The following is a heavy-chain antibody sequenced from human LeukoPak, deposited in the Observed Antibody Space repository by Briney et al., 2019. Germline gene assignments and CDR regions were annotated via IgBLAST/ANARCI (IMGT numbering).Heavy chain of an antibody. CDR1: DGSISSSSYY. D-gene: IGHD2/OR15-2a*01. CDR2: IYYSGNT. J-gene: IGHJ4*02. Sequence: SETLSFTCTVSDGSISSSSYYWGWIRQPPGKGLEWIGSIYYSGNTYSNPSLKSRVTISVDTSKNQFSLRLTSVTAADTAVYYCARGSNVIDYWGQGTLVTVSS. V-gene: IGHV4-39*01. CDR3: ARGSNVIDY.